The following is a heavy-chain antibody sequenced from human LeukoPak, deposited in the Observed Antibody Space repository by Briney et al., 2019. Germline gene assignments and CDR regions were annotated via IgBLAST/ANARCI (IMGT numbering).Heavy chain of an antibody. D-gene: IGHD2-21*02. Sequence: SETLSLTCTASGGSISGNAWSWIRQTPEKGLEWIGYIYKSGSTKYNPSLKGRVTISPDTSKNQFSLKLRSVAAADTAVYYCARHLADWGGDCYIPNYFYGMDVWGQGTAVTVSS. J-gene: IGHJ6*02. CDR2: IYKSGST. V-gene: IGHV4-59*08. CDR1: GGSISGNA. CDR3: ARHLADWGGDCYIPNYFYGMDV.